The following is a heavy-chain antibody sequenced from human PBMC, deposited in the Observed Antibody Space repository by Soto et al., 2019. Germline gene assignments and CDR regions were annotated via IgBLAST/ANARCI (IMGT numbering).Heavy chain of an antibody. CDR3: ARDVVVVPAATSNWFDP. V-gene: IGHV1-46*01. D-gene: IGHD2-2*01. CDR2: INPSGGST. Sequence: QVQLVQSGAEVKKPGASVKVSCKASGYTFTSYYMHWVRQAPGQGLEWMGIINPSGGSTSYAQKFQGRVTMTSYTSTSTVDMELSSLISEDTAVYYCARDVVVVPAATSNWFDPWGQGTLVTVSS. CDR1: GYTFTSYY. J-gene: IGHJ5*02.